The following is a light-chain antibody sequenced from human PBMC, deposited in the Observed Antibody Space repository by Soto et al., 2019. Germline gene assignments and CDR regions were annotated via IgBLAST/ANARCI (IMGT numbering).Light chain of an antibody. CDR3: CSYTDIALDVV. J-gene: IGLJ2*01. Sequence: QSALTQPASVSGSPGQSITISCTGTNSDIGDYDYVSWYQHLPGKAPKLLIFDVTHRPSGVSDRFSGSKSGNTASLTISGVRPDDEADYYCCSYTDIALDVVFGGGTKLTVL. CDR1: NSDIGDYDY. V-gene: IGLV2-14*01. CDR2: DVT.